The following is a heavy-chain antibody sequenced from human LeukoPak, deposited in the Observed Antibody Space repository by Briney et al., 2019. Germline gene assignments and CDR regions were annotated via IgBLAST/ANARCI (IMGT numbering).Heavy chain of an antibody. Sequence: ASVKVSCKASGYTFTSYGISWVRQAPGQGLERMGWISAYNGNTNYAQKLQGRVTMTTDTSTSTAYMELRSLRSDDTAVYYCARDRNYYGSGSYYIGSYFDYWGQGTLVTVSS. CDR2: ISAYNGNT. CDR1: GYTFTSYG. V-gene: IGHV1-18*01. CDR3: ARDRNYYGSGSYYIGSYFDY. D-gene: IGHD3-10*01. J-gene: IGHJ4*02.